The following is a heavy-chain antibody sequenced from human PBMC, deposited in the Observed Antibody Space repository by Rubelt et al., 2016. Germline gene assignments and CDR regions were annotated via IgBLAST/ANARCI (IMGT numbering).Heavy chain of an antibody. D-gene: IGHD3-10*01. CDR1: RGSSSGYY. V-gene: IGHV4-34*01. CDR2: INPSGSS. J-gene: IGHJ4*02. CDR3: ARGYGSGSYWNY. Sequence: QVQLQQWGAGLLKPSETLSLTCAVYRGSSSGYYWSWIRQPPGTGLEWIGEINPSGSSNYNPSLRSRVTITVDTSKSQFSRKLGSVTAADTAVYYCARGYGSGSYWNYWGQGTLVSVSS.